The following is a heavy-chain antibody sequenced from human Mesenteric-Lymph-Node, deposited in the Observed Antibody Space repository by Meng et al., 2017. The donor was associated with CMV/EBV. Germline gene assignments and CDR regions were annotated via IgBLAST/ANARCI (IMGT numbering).Heavy chain of an antibody. D-gene: IGHD3-10*01. CDR3: ARAPYYGSGPHMEFDY. Sequence: SGYTFTSYAMHWVRQGPGQRLGWMGWLNAGNGNTKYSQKFRGRVTITRDTSASTTYMELSSLRSEDTAVYYCARAPYYGSGPHMEFDYWGQGTLVPSPQ. V-gene: IGHV1-3*01. CDR1: GYTFTSYA. J-gene: IGHJ4*02. CDR2: LNAGNGNT.